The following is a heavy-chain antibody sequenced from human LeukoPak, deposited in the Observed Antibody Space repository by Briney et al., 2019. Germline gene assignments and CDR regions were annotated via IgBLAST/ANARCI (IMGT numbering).Heavy chain of an antibody. CDR3: ARDRYYYDSSGPIGDY. D-gene: IGHD3-22*01. CDR2: IYTSGST. Sequence: PSETLSLTCTVSGGSISSYYWSWIRQPAGKGLEWIGRIYTSGSTNYNPSLKSRVTMSVDTSKNQFSLKLSPVTAADTAVYYCARDRYYYDSSGPIGDYWGQGTLVTVSS. CDR1: GGSISSYY. V-gene: IGHV4-4*07. J-gene: IGHJ4*02.